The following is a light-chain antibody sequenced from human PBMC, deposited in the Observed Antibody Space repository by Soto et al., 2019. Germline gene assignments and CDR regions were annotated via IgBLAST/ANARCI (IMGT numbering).Light chain of an antibody. CDR2: TTN. J-gene: IGLJ3*02. Sequence: QTVLTQEPSLTVSPGGTVTLTCASSTGAVTSGNYASWFQQFPGQPPRTLIYTTNNRHSWTPARFSGSLLGGRAALTLSGAQPEDEAEYYCLLYYGGAHLVFGGGTKLTVL. CDR1: TGAVTSGNY. V-gene: IGLV7-43*01. CDR3: LLYYGGAHLV.